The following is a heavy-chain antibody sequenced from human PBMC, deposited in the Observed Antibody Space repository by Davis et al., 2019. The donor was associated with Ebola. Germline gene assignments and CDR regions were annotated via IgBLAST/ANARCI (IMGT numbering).Heavy chain of an antibody. CDR3: ARVSSRPWELLYMFDY. V-gene: IGHV1-18*01. D-gene: IGHD1-26*01. CDR2: ISAYNGNT. J-gene: IGHJ4*02. CDR1: GYTFTSYG. Sequence: ASVKVSCKTSGYTFTSYGITWVRQAPGQGLEWMGWISAYNGNTNYAQKLQGRVTMTTDTSTSTAYMELRSLRSDDTAVYYCARVSSRPWELLYMFDYWGQGTLVTVSS.